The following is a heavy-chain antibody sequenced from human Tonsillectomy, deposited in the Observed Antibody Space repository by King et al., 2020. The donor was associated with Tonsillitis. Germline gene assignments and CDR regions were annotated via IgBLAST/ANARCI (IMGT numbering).Heavy chain of an antibody. V-gene: IGHV3-30*03. CDR2: LAHNGRNT. J-gene: IGHJ3*01. CDR3: AYLPIDSFDV. CDR1: GFSFDDYG. Sequence: VQLVESGGGVVQPGRSLRLSCAASGFSFDDYGMHWVRQAPGKGLEWVASLAHNGRNTKYVDSVKGRFSISRDNNKRTLYLQMNSLRADDTAIYYCAYLPIDSFDVWGQGTWVIVSS.